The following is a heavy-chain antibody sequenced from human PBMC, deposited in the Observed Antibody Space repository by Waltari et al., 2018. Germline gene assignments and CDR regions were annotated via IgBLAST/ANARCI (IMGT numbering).Heavy chain of an antibody. J-gene: IGHJ3*02. CDR3: ARSIAAAAPTAFDI. CDR2: INHSGST. D-gene: IGHD6-13*01. CDR1: GGSFSGSY. Sequence: QVQLQQWGAGLLKPSETLSLTCAVYGGSFSGSYWIWIRQPPGKGLEWIGEINHSGSTNYNPSLKSRVTISVDTSKNQFSLKLSSVTAADTAVYYCARSIAAAAPTAFDIWGQGTMVTVSS. V-gene: IGHV4-34*01.